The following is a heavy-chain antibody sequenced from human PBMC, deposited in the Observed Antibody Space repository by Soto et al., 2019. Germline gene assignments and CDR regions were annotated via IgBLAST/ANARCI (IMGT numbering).Heavy chain of an antibody. V-gene: IGHV4-61*01. J-gene: IGHJ5*02. CDR3: ARVLSVAPSWFDP. CDR2: IYYSGST. CDR1: GGSVSSGSYY. Sequence: QVQLQESGPGLVKPSETLSLTCTVSGGSVSSGSYYWSWIRQPPGKGLEWIGYIYYSGSTNYNPSLESRVAISVDTSKNQFSLKLSSMPAADTAVYYCARVLSVAPSWFDPWGQGTLVTVSS. D-gene: IGHD5-12*01.